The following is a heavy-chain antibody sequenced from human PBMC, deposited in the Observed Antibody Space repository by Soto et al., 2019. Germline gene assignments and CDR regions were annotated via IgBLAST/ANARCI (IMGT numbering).Heavy chain of an antibody. J-gene: IGHJ6*02. V-gene: IGHV3-53*04. CDR3: AREYSGYDSSREFYYYYGMDV. D-gene: IGHD5-12*01. Sequence: GSLRLSCAASGFTVSSNYMSWVRQAPGKGLEWVSVIYSGGSTYYADSVKGRFTISRHNSKNTLYLQMNSLRAEDTAVYYCAREYSGYDSSREFYYYYGMDVWGQGTTVTVSS. CDR2: IYSGGST. CDR1: GFTVSSNY.